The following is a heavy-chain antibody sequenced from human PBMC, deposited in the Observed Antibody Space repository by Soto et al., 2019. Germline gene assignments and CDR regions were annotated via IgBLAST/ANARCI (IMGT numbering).Heavy chain of an antibody. Sequence: SETLSLTCTVSGGSISSSSYYWGWIRQPPGKGLEWIGSIYYSGSTYYNPSLKSRVTISVDTSKNQFSLKLSSVTAADTAVYYCARHAPSDPDIVVVVAAINWFDPWGQGTLVTV. D-gene: IGHD2-15*01. V-gene: IGHV4-39*01. CDR3: ARHAPSDPDIVVVVAAINWFDP. CDR1: GGSISSSSYY. CDR2: IYYSGST. J-gene: IGHJ5*02.